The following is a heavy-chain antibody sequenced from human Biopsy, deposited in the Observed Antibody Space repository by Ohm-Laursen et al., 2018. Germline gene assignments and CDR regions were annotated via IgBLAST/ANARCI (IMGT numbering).Heavy chain of an antibody. CDR2: IFDDGAT. J-gene: IGHJ3*02. CDR3: ARVRGSGFFAFDI. V-gene: IGHV4-59*02. D-gene: IGHD3-3*01. Sequence: SQTLSLTCSVSGGSVRGYYWSWIRQTSGTGLAWIGHIFDDGATNYSPSPSLQGRVTLSIDTSENTFSLMLTSLTRADTGVYYCARVRGSGFFAFDIWGRGTTVSVSS. CDR1: GGSVRGYY.